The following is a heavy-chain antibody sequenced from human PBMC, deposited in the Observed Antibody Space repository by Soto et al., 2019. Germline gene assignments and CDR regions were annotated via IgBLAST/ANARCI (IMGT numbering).Heavy chain of an antibody. CDR1: GFTFSSYG. J-gene: IGHJ5*02. CDR3: AKGEDYGVNGGWFDP. CDR2: ISYDGSNK. D-gene: IGHD4-17*01. Sequence: VQLVESGGGVVQPGRSLRLSCAASGFTFSSYGMHWVRQAPGKGLEWVAVISYDGSNKYYADSVKGRFTISRDNSKNTLYLQMNSLRAEDTAVYYCAKGEDYGVNGGWFDPWGQGTLVTVSS. V-gene: IGHV3-30*18.